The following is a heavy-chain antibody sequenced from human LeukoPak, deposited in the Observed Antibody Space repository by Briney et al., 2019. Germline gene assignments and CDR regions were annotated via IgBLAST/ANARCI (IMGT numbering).Heavy chain of an antibody. Sequence: SETLSLTCAVYGGSFSGYYWGWIRQPPGKGLEWIGSIYSSGSTYYNSSLKSRVTISIDTSKDQVSLKMSSVTAADTAVYYCAKSGGYGLIDYWGQGTLVTVSS. CDR2: IYSSGST. J-gene: IGHJ4*01. V-gene: IGHV4-59*05. CDR3: AKSGGYGLIDY. D-gene: IGHD6-25*01. CDR1: GGSFSGYY.